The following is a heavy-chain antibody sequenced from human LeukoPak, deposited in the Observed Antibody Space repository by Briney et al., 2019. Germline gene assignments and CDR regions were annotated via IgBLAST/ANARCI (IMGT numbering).Heavy chain of an antibody. CDR1: GFTFSNYT. D-gene: IGHD6-19*01. CDR3: ARGEQQWLIPFDN. Sequence: GGSLRLSCAASGFTFSNYTMSWVRQAPGKGLEWVSSISGSGRSTYYADSVKGRFTFSRDNPKNTLYPQMNSLRAEDTAIYYCARGEQQWLIPFDNWGQGTLVTVSS. V-gene: IGHV3-23*01. CDR2: ISGSGRST. J-gene: IGHJ4*02.